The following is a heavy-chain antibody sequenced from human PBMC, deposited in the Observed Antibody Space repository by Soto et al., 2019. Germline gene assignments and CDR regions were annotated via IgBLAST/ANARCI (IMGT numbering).Heavy chain of an antibody. V-gene: IGHV1-3*01. Sequence: ASVKVSCKASGYTFTSYAMHWVRQAPGQRLEWMGWINAGNGNTKYSQKFQGRVTITRDTSASTAYMELSSLRSEDTAVYYCAREDSGWYYFDYWGQGTLVTVS. CDR1: GYTFTSYA. J-gene: IGHJ4*02. D-gene: IGHD6-19*01. CDR2: INAGNGNT. CDR3: AREDSGWYYFDY.